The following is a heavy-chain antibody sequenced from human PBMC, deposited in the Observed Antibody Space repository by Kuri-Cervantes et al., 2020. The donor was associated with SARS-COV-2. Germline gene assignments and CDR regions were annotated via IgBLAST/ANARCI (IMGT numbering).Heavy chain of an antibody. CDR3: AKDRVGVQDF. V-gene: IGHV3-30*18. Sequence: GESLKISCAASGFNFSRTDMHWVRQAPGKGLEWVAVISHDRKNKKCIASGKGRFTISRDNSQNTLYLHMKSLGSEDTAMYYCAKDRVGVQDFWGQGTLVTVSS. D-gene: IGHD2-21*01. CDR1: GFNFSRTD. J-gene: IGHJ4*02. CDR2: ISHDRKNK.